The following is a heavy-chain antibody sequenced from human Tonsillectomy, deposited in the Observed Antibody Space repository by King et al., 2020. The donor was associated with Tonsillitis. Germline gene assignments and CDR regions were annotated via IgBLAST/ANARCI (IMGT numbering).Heavy chain of an antibody. CDR1: GFTFSSYG. CDR2: ISYDGSNR. V-gene: IGHV3-30*19. CDR3: ARDQSPGASTGYLSY. Sequence: QVQLVESGGGVVQPGRSLRLSCAASGFTFSSYGMHWVSQAPGRGLEWVAVISYDGSNRYYADSGRGRLTISRDKSKNTLQMQMNSLRVADTVVYYCARDQSPGASTGYLSYWGQGTRVTVSS. D-gene: IGHD3-22*01. J-gene: IGHJ4*02.